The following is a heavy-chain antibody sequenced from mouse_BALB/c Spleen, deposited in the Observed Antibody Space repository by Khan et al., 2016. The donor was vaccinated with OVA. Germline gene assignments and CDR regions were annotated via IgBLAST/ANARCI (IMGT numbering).Heavy chain of an antibody. CDR3: ARSTYRYAFVY. Sequence: EVQLHESGPSLVKPSQTLSLTCSVTGDSITSGYWNWIRKFPENKLEYMGYIIYTGYTYYNPSLQSRISITRHTSKNQYYLQLNSVTDEDTATYYCARSTYRYAFVYWGQVTLVTVSA. CDR2: IIYTGYT. D-gene: IGHD2-12*01. V-gene: IGHV3-8*02. CDR1: GDSITSGY. J-gene: IGHJ3*01.